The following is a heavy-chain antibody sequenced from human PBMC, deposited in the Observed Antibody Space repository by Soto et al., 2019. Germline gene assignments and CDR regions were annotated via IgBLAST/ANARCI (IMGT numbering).Heavy chain of an antibody. J-gene: IGHJ6*02. CDR2: INSDGSST. V-gene: IGHV3-74*01. CDR3: ARDSSGYSGLQPLVYYYGMDV. CDR1: GFTFSSYL. Sequence: PGGSLRLSCAASGFTFSSYLMHWVRQAPGKGLVWVSRINSDGSSTSYADSVKGRFTISRDNAKNTLYLQMNSLRAEDTAVYYCARDSSGYSGLQPLVYYYGMDVWGQGTTVTVSS. D-gene: IGHD5-12*01.